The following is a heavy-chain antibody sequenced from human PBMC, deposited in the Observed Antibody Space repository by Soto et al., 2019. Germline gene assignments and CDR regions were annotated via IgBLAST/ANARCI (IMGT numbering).Heavy chain of an antibody. J-gene: IGHJ4*02. Sequence: GGSLRLSCAASGFTFNTYWMDWVRQTPGKGLEWVANINQDGSEKNYVDSVKGRFTIYRDNAKNSLYLQMSSLTAEDSALYYCSRSLNSWGQGTLVTVSS. CDR1: GFTFNTYW. V-gene: IGHV3-7*01. CDR3: SRSLNS. CDR2: INQDGSEK.